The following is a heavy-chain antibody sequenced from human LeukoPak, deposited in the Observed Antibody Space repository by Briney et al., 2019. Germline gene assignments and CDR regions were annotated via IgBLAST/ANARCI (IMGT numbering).Heavy chain of an antibody. V-gene: IGHV3-30*02. CDR1: GFIFNNYG. D-gene: IGHD2/OR15-2a*01. CDR3: AKDWDSNTYYGLLSPLDI. Sequence: GGSLRLSCAASGFIFNNYGIHWVRQAPGKGLQWEAFIRYDGSHTYYVVYVRGRFTISRDNSKNTVHLQMNSLRAEDTAVYYCAKDWDSNTYYGLLSPLDIWGQGTMVTVSS. CDR2: IRYDGSHT. J-gene: IGHJ3*02.